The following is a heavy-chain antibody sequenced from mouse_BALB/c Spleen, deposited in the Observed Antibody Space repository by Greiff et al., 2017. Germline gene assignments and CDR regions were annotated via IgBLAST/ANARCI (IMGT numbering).Heavy chain of an antibody. Sequence: QVQLQQPGAELVKPGASVKLSCKASGYTFTSYWMHWVKQRPGQGLEWIGEIDPSDSYTNYNQKFKGKATLTVDKSSSTAYMRLSSLTSEDSAVYYCARWWGGYFDYWGQGTTLTVSS. J-gene: IGHJ2*01. V-gene: IGHV1-69*02. D-gene: IGHD1-1*02. CDR2: IDPSDSYT. CDR3: ARWWGGYFDY. CDR1: GYTFTSYW.